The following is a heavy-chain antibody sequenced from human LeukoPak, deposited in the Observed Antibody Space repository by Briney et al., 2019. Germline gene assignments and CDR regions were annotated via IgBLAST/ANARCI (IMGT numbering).Heavy chain of an antibody. CDR3: ARGSDYVYYYMDV. D-gene: IGHD3-3*01. CDR2: IWYDGSNK. CDR1: GFTFSSYG. Sequence: TGGSLRLSCAASGFTFSSYGMHWVRQAPGKGLEGVAVIWYDGSNKYYADSVKGRFTISRDNSKNTLYLQMNSLRAEDTAVYYCARGSDYVYYYMDVWGKGTTVTVSS. J-gene: IGHJ6*03. V-gene: IGHV3-33*01.